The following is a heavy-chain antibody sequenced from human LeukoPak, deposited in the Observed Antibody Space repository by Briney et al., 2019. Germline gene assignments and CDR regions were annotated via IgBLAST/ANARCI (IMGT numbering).Heavy chain of an antibody. CDR3: AREYGY. CDR2: INHGGST. J-gene: IGHJ4*02. Sequence: SETLSLTCAVYGGSFSGYYWSWIRQPPGKGLEWIGEINHGGSTNYNPSLKSRVTISVDTSKNQFSLKLSSVTAADTAVYYCAREYGYWGQGTLVTVSS. D-gene: IGHD2-8*01. CDR1: GGSFSGYY. V-gene: IGHV4-34*01.